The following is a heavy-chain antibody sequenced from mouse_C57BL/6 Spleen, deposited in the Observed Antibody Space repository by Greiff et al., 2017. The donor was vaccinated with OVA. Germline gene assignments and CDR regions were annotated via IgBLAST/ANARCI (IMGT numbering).Heavy chain of an antibody. CDR1: GYAFSSYW. CDR2: IYPGDGDT. J-gene: IGHJ1*03. CDR3: ARETVVAPYWYFDV. V-gene: IGHV1-80*01. Sequence: QVQLQQSGAELVKPGASVKISCKASGYAFSSYWMNWVKQRPGKGLEWIGQIYPGDGDTNYNGKFKGKATLTADKSSSTAYMQLSSLTSEDSAVYVCARETVVAPYWYFDVWGTGTTVTVSS. D-gene: IGHD1-1*01.